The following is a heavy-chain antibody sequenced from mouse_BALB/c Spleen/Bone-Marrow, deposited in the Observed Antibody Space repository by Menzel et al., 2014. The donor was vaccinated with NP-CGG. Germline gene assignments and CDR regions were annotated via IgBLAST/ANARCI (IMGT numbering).Heavy chain of an antibody. CDR1: GFTFTDYY. CDR2: IRNKANGYTT. J-gene: IGHJ2*01. V-gene: IGHV7-3*02. CDR3: ARDSRSTVSHFDY. D-gene: IGHD1-1*01. Sequence: EVKVVESGGGLVQPGGSLRLSCATSGFTFTDYYMNWVRQPPGKALEWLGFIRNKANGYTTEYSASMKGRFTISRDNSQSILCLQMNTLRAEDSATYYCARDSRSTVSHFDYWGQGTTLTVSS.